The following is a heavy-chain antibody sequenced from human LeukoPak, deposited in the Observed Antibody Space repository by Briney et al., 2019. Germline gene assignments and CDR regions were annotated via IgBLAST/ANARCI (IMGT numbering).Heavy chain of an antibody. D-gene: IGHD6-13*01. CDR1: GFTVSSNY. J-gene: IGHJ5*02. CDR2: IYSGGST. CDR3: ARDFYSSSWYWFDP. Sequence: PGGSLRLSCAASGFTVSSNYMSWVRQAPGKGLEWVSVIYSGGSTYYADSVKGRFTISRDNAKNSLYLQMSSLRAEDTAVYYCARDFYSSSWYWFDPWGQGTLVTVSS. V-gene: IGHV3-53*01.